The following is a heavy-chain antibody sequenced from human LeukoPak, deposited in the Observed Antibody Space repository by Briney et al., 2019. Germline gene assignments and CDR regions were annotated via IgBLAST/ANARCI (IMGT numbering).Heavy chain of an antibody. D-gene: IGHD5-12*01. Sequence: PGGSLRLSCAASGFTFDDYAMHWVRQAPGKGLEWVSGISWNSGSIGYADSVKGRFTISRDNAKNTLYLQMNSLRAEDTAVYYCARDDVATWSGGIDYWGQGTLVTVSS. J-gene: IGHJ4*02. V-gene: IGHV3-9*01. CDR1: GFTFDDYA. CDR2: ISWNSGSI. CDR3: ARDDVATWSGGIDY.